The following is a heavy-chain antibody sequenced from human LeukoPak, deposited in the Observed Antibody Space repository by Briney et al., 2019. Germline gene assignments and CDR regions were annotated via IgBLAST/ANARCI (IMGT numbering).Heavy chain of an antibody. Sequence: SETLSLTCAVYGGSFSGYYWSWIRQPPGKGLEWIGEINHSGSTNYNPSLKSRVTISVDTSKNQFSLKLSSVTAADTAVHYCASWTSDAFDIWGQGTMVTVSS. V-gene: IGHV4-34*01. CDR3: ASWTSDAFDI. D-gene: IGHD1-1*01. CDR1: GGSFSGYY. CDR2: INHSGST. J-gene: IGHJ3*02.